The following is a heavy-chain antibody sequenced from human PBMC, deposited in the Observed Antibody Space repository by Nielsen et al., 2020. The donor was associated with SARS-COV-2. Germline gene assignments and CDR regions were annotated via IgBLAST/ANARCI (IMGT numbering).Heavy chain of an antibody. Sequence: GGSLRLSCAASGFSFSDSGMHWVRQASGKGLEWVGRIRSKTHSYETVYAASVRDRFTISRDDSNNTAYLQMNSLKTEDTAVYFCTRVSPISDSWFDAFDIWGQGTMVTVST. J-gene: IGHJ3*02. CDR3: TRVSPISDSWFDAFDI. CDR1: GFSFSDSG. CDR2: IRSKTHSYET. D-gene: IGHD6-13*01. V-gene: IGHV3-73*01.